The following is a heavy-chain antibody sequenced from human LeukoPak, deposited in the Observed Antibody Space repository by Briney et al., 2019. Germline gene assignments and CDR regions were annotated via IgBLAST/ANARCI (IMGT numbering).Heavy chain of an antibody. CDR3: ARDLVTVTKGFDI. CDR1: ADSFSSHS. D-gene: IGHD4-17*01. J-gene: IGHJ3*02. V-gene: IGHV4-59*11. CDR2: ISYIGST. Sequence: SETLSLTCAVSADSFSSHSWTWVRQPPGKGLEWVGYISYIGSTNYNPSLKSRVTISIDTSKNQFALKLTSVTAADTAVYYCARDLVTVTKGFDIWGQGTMVSVSS.